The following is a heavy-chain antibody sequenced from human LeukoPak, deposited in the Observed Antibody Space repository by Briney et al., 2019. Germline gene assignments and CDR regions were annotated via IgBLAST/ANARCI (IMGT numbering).Heavy chain of an antibody. CDR1: GGTFSSYA. V-gene: IGHV1-2*04. J-gene: IGHJ4*02. Sequence: ASVKVSCKASGGTFSSYAISWVRQAPGQGLEWLGWINPNSGGTNYAQKFQGWVTMTRDTSISTAYMELSRLRSDDTAVYYCATAIAAAGNFDYWGQGTLVTVSS. D-gene: IGHD6-13*01. CDR3: ATAIAAAGNFDY. CDR2: INPNSGGT.